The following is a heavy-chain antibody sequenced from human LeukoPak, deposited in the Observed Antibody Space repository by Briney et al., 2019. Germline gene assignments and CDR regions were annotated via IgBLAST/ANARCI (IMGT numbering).Heavy chain of an antibody. J-gene: IGHJ4*02. Sequence: SETLSLTCTVSGGSISSSSYYWGWIRQPPGKGLEWIGSIYYSGSTYYNPSLKSRVTISVDTSKNQFSLKLSSVTAADTAVYYCARVRRWLRADYWGQGTLVTVSS. CDR2: IYYSGST. CDR3: ARVRRWLRADY. V-gene: IGHV4-39*01. CDR1: GGSISSSSYY. D-gene: IGHD5-24*01.